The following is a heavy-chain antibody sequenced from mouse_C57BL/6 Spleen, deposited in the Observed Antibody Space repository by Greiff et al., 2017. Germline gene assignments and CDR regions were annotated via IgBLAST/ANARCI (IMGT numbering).Heavy chain of an antibody. CDR3: AEGPDYYGSSCMDY. D-gene: IGHD1-1*01. CDR1: GYTFTSYG. Sequence: VQLQQSGAELARPGASVKLSCKASGYTFTSYGISWVKQRTGQGLEWIGEIYPRSGNPYYNEKFKGKATLTADKSSSTAYMELRSLTSADSAVYFCAEGPDYYGSSCMDYWGQGTSVTVSS. CDR2: IYPRSGNP. V-gene: IGHV1-81*01. J-gene: IGHJ4*01.